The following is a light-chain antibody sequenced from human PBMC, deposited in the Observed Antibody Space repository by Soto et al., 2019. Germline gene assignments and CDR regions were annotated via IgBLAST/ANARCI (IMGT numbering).Light chain of an antibody. J-gene: IGKJ4*01. V-gene: IGKV3-15*01. Sequence: EIVMTQSPATLSVSPGERATLSCMAVQSVSSNLEWYQQKPGQAPMLPIYGASTRATGIPARFSGSGSGTEFTLTISTLQPEDFETYYCQQSYSNPPTFGGGTKVDIK. CDR3: QQSYSNPPT. CDR2: GAS. CDR1: QSVSSN.